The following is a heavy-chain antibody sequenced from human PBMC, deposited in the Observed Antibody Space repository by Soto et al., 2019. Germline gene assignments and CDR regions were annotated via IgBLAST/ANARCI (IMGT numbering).Heavy chain of an antibody. CDR1: GFTFSSYA. V-gene: IGHV3-23*01. CDR2: ISGSGGST. J-gene: IGHJ4*02. Sequence: GGSLRLSCAASGFTFSSYAMSWVRQAPGKGLEWVSAISGSGGSTYYADPVKGRFTISRDNSKNTLYLQMNSLRAEDTAVYYCAKSSNRVLVIGPLWYWGQGTLVTVSS. CDR3: AKSSNRVLVIGPLWY. D-gene: IGHD3-22*01.